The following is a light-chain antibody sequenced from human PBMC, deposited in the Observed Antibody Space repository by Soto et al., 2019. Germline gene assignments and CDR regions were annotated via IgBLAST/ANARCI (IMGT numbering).Light chain of an antibody. CDR2: EVT. CDR3: SSYPNINTRACV. J-gene: IGLJ1*01. Sequence: HSVLTQPASVSGSPGQSITISCTGTSGDIGSYNRVSWYQQHPGKAPKLIIYEVTDRPSGVSNRFSGSKSGNTASLTISGLQAEDEAEYYCSSYPNINTRACVFGTGTKVTVL. V-gene: IGLV2-14*01. CDR1: SGDIGSYNR.